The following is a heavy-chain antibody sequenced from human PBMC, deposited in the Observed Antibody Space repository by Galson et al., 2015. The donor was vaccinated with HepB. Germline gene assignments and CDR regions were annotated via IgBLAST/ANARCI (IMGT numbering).Heavy chain of an antibody. Sequence: SLRLSCAASGFTFGSYAMHWVRQAPGKGLEWVAVISYDGSNKYYADSVKGRFTISRDNSKNTLYLQMNSLRAEDTAVYYCARDFGTTYYYDSSGFFDYWGQGTLVTVSS. V-gene: IGHV3-30*04. CDR1: GFTFGSYA. CDR2: ISYDGSNK. D-gene: IGHD3-22*01. J-gene: IGHJ4*02. CDR3: ARDFGTTYYYDSSGFFDY.